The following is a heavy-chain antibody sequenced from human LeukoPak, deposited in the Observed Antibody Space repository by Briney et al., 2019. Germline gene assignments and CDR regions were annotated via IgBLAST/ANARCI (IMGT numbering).Heavy chain of an antibody. CDR1: GGSISSGSYY. Sequence: SETLSLTCTVSGGSISSGSYYWIWIRQPAGKGLEWIGRIYTSGSTNYNPSLKSRVTISVDTSKNQFSLKLSSVTAADTAVYYCAGGGRWRFDYWGQGTLVTVSS. D-gene: IGHD3-16*01. CDR2: IYTSGST. J-gene: IGHJ4*02. V-gene: IGHV4-61*02. CDR3: AGGGRWRFDY.